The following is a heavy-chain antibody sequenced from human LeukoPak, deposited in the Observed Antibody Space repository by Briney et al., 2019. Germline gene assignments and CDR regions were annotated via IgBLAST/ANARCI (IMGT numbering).Heavy chain of an antibody. V-gene: IGHV1-8*01. CDR1: GYTFTSYD. J-gene: IGHJ4*02. CDR3: ARDTFFSCSSTSCSDY. D-gene: IGHD2-2*01. CDR2: MNPNSGNT. Sequence: ASVKVSCKASGYTFTSYDINWVRQATGQGLEWMGWMNPNSGNTGYAQKFQGRVTMTRNTSISTAYMELSSLRSEDTAVYYCARDTFFSCSSTSCSDYWGQGTLVTVSS.